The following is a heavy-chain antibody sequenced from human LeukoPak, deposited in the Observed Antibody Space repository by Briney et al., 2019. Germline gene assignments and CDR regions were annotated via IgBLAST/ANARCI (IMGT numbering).Heavy chain of an antibody. V-gene: IGHV3-30*18. CDR3: AKVFFSGSYYAASDY. CDR2: ISYDGSNK. CDR1: GFTFSTYG. Sequence: PGRSLRLPCAASGFTFSTYGMHWVRQAPGRGLEWVAVISYDGSNKYYADSVKGRFTISRDNSKNTLYLQMNSLGAEDTAVYYCAKVFFSGSYYAASDYWGQGTLVTVSS. J-gene: IGHJ4*02. D-gene: IGHD1-26*01.